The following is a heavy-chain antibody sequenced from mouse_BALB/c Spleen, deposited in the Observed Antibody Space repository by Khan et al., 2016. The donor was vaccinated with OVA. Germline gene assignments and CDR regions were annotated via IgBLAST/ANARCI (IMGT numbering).Heavy chain of an antibody. J-gene: IGHJ4*01. Sequence: EVQLQESGPGLVKPSQSLSLTCTVTGYSITSNYAWNWIRQFPGNKLEWMGYISYSGRTSYIPSLKSRISITRDTSKNQFFLQLNSVTTEDTATYYCARGNYYGYAMDYWGQGTSVTVS. CDR3: ARGNYYGYAMDY. V-gene: IGHV3-2*02. CDR1: GYSITSNYA. D-gene: IGHD1-1*01. CDR2: ISYSGRT.